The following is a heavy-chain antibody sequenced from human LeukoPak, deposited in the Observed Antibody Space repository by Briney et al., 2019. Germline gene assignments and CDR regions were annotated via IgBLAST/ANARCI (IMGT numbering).Heavy chain of an antibody. CDR1: GGSFSGYY. CDR2: INHSGST. V-gene: IGHV4-34*01. D-gene: IGHD2-15*01. CDR3: ARGVCSGGSCYSEWNY. Sequence: PSETLSLTCAVYGGSFSGYYWSWIRQPPGKGLEWIEEINHSGSTNYNPSLKSRVTISVDTSKNQFSLKLTSVTAADTAVHYCARGVCSGGSCYSEWNYWGQGTLVTVSS. J-gene: IGHJ4*02.